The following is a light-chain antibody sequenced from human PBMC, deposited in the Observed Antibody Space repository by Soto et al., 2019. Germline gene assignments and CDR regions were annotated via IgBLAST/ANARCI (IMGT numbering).Light chain of an antibody. J-gene: IGKJ1*01. CDR1: QDISPY. Sequence: IQMTHSPSSLSAPVGDRVTTTCPASQDISPYLDWYQQKSGKAPKLLIYDASSLESGVQSTFSGSGAGSECTNPTNSLQPDDLHTDYCQQYNSFTGTFGQGTKVDIK. CDR2: DAS. CDR3: QQYNSFTGT. V-gene: IGKV1-5*01.